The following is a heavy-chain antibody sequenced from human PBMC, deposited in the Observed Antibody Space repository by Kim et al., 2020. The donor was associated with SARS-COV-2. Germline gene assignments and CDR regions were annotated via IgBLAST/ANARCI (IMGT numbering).Heavy chain of an antibody. D-gene: IGHD2-21*02. J-gene: IGHJ4*02. V-gene: IGHV1-69*13. CDR2: IIPIFGTA. Sequence: SVKVSCKASGGTFSSYAISWVRQAPGQGLEWMGGIIPIFGTANYAQKFQGRVTITADESTSTAYMELSSLRSEDTAVYYCARPYRPYCGGDCATLFDYWGQGTLVTVSS. CDR1: GGTFSSYA. CDR3: ARPYRPYCGGDCATLFDY.